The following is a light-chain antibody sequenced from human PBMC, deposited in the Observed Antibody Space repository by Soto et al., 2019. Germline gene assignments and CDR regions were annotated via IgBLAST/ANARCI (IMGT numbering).Light chain of an antibody. CDR1: QSISSW. CDR2: DAS. Sequence: DIQMTQSPSTLSASVGDRVTITFRASQSISSWLAWYQQKPGKAPKLLIYDASSLESGVPSRFSGSGSGTEFTLTISSLQPDDFATYYCQQYNSYPWTFGQGNKVEIK. J-gene: IGKJ1*01. V-gene: IGKV1-5*01. CDR3: QQYNSYPWT.